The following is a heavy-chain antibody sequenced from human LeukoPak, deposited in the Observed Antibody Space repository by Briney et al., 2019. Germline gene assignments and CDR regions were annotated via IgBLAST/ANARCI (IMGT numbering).Heavy chain of an antibody. V-gene: IGHV3-21*01. CDR2: FGTRSTSI. CDR1: GFTFSGYS. Sequence: SGGSLRLSCTASGFTFSGYSMNWIRQAPGKGLEWVSSFGTRSTSIYHAGSVKGRFAISRDNAKNSPHLQMNSLRAEDTALYYCAREVSEGFDFWGQGTLVTVSS. CDR3: AREVSEGFDF. J-gene: IGHJ4*02. D-gene: IGHD3-22*01.